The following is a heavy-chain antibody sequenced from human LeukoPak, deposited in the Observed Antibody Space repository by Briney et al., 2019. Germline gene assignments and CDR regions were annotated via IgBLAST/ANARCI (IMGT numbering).Heavy chain of an antibody. D-gene: IGHD1-14*01. CDR2: INPNSGGT. CDR3: ARGPAPRTGYYYYYYYMDV. V-gene: IGHV1-2*02. J-gene: IGHJ6*03. Sequence: GASVKVSCKASGGTFSSYAISWVRQAPGQGLEWMGWINPNSGGTNYAQKFQGRVTMTRDTSISTAYMELSRLRSDDTAVYYCARGPAPRTGYYYYYYYMDVWGKGTTVTVSS. CDR1: GGTFSSYA.